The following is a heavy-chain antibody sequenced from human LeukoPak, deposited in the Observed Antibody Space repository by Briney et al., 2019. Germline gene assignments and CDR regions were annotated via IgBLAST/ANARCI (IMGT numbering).Heavy chain of an antibody. J-gene: IGHJ6*03. V-gene: IGHV1-18*01. Sequence: ASVKVSCKASGYTSTSYGISWVRQAPGQGLEWMGWISAYNGNTNYAQKLQGRVTMTTDTSTSTAYMQLRSLRSDDTAVYYCASASAGYDFWSRYYYYYYMDVWGKGTTVTVSS. D-gene: IGHD3-3*01. CDR3: ASASAGYDFWSRYYYYYYMDV. CDR2: ISAYNGNT. CDR1: GYTSTSYG.